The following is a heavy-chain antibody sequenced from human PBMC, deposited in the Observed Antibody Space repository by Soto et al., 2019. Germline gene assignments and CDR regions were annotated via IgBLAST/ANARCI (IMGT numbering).Heavy chain of an antibody. CDR1: GFTFSSYS. V-gene: IGHV3-21*01. CDR3: ARDRGIGYCSGGSCSHAFDI. Sequence: GGSLRLSCAASGFTFSSYSMNWVRQAPGKGLEWVSSISSSSSYIYYADSVKGRFTISRDNTKNSLYLQMNSLRAEDTAVYYCARDRGIGYCSGGSCSHAFDIWGQGTMVTVSS. J-gene: IGHJ3*02. D-gene: IGHD2-15*01. CDR2: ISSSSSYI.